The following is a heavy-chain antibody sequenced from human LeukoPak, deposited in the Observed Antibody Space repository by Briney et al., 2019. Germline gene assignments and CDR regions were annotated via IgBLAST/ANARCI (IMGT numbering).Heavy chain of an antibody. D-gene: IGHD6-6*01. CDR2: ISYDGSNK. Sequence: GGSLRLSCAASGFTFSSYGMHWVRQAPGKGLEWVAVISYDGSNKYYADSVKGRFTISRDNSKNTLYLQMNSLRAEDTAVYYCAKDTRRYSSSSGLDYWGQGTLVTVSS. V-gene: IGHV3-30*18. J-gene: IGHJ4*02. CDR3: AKDTRRYSSSSGLDY. CDR1: GFTFSSYG.